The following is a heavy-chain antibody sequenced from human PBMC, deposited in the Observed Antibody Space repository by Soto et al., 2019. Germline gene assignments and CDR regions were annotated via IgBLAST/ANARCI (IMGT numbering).Heavy chain of an antibody. V-gene: IGHV4-59*01. Sequence: SETLSLTCTVSGGSISSYYWSWIRQPPGKGLEWIGYIYYSGSTNYNPSLKSRVTISVDTSKNQFSLKLSSVTAADTAVYYCARDGCYDAYYHYYMSFWGQGTSVPVSS. CDR1: GGSISSYY. D-gene: IGHD5-12*01. J-gene: IGHJ6*03. CDR3: ARDGCYDAYYHYYMSF. CDR2: IYYSGST.